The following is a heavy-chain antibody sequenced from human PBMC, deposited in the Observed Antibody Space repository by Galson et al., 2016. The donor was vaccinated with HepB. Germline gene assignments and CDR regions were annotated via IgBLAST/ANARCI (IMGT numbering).Heavy chain of an antibody. CDR1: GFTFSSYA. J-gene: IGHJ4*02. D-gene: IGHD1-26*01. V-gene: IGHV3-23*01. CDR2: IYSSGDTT. CDR3: AKYREVGTSTRFDY. Sequence: SLRLSCAASGFTFSSYAMTWVRQAPGKGLEWVSSIYSSGDTTYYRESVKGRFTISRDNFKNTLYLQMNSLRAEDTAVYYCAKYREVGTSTRFDYWGQGTLVTVSS.